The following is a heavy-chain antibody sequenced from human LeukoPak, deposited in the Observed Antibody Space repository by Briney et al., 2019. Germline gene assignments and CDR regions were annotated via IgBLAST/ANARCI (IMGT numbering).Heavy chain of an antibody. V-gene: IGHV1-2*02. J-gene: IGHJ1*01. Sequence: EASVKVSCKASGYTFTGYYMHWVRQAPGQGLEWMGWINPNSGGTNYAQKFQGRVTMTRDTSISTAYVELSRLRSDDTAVYYCARDGVGYYDSSGYYYFQHWGQGTLVTVSS. CDR2: INPNSGGT. D-gene: IGHD3-22*01. CDR3: ARDGVGYYDSSGYYYFQH. CDR1: GYTFTGYY.